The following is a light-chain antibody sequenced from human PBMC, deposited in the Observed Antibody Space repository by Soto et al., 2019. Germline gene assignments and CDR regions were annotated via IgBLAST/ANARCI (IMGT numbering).Light chain of an antibody. CDR1: SSDVGGYNY. CDR2: GVS. Sequence: QSALTQPASVSGSPGQSITISCTGTSSDVGGYNYVSWYQHRPGKAPELMIYGVSNRPSGVSNRFSGSKSGNTASLTISGLQAEDEADYYCSSYTGSSTLLFGGGTKVTVL. CDR3: SSYTGSSTLL. V-gene: IGLV2-14*03. J-gene: IGLJ2*01.